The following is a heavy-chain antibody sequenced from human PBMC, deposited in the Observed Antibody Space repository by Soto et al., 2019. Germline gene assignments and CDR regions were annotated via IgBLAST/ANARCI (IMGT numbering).Heavy chain of an antibody. D-gene: IGHD3-16*01. J-gene: IGHJ4*02. CDR2: IYYSGST. CDR3: ARSWGYYFDY. V-gene: IGHV4-59*01. CDR1: GGSISSYY. Sequence: QVQLQESGPGLVKPSETLSLTCTVSGGSISSYYWSLIRQPPGKGLEWIGYIYYSGSTNYNPSLKSRVTISVDTSKNQFSLKLSSVTAADTAVYYCARSWGYYFDYWGQGTLVTVSS.